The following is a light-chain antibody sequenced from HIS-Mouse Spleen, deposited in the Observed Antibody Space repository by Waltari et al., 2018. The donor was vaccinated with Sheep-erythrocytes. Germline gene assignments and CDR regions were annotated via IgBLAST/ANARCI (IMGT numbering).Light chain of an antibody. J-gene: IGLJ3*02. CDR1: SSHIGINY. V-gene: IGLV1-51*01. Sequence: QSVLTQPPSVSAAPEQTVTISCSGSSSHIGINYVSWYQQHPGTAPKLLIYDHNKPPSGIPDRFSGSTSGTAATLGITGLQTGDEADYYCGTWDSSLSAWVFGGGTKLTVL. CDR2: DHN. CDR3: GTWDSSLSAWV.